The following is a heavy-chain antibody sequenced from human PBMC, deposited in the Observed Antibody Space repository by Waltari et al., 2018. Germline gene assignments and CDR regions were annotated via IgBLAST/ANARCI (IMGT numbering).Heavy chain of an antibody. CDR1: GYTFSRYG. Sequence: QIQLVQSGAEVKKPGAPVKVSGKASGYTFSRYGITWVRQAPGQGLEWMGSISAYNGNTNYAQKVQGRVTMTTDTSTSTAQMELRSLTSDDTAVYYCARDDRSCGGDCYFLDHWGQGTLVTVSS. J-gene: IGHJ4*02. CDR3: ARDDRSCGGDCYFLDH. V-gene: IGHV1-18*01. CDR2: ISAYNGNT. D-gene: IGHD2-21*02.